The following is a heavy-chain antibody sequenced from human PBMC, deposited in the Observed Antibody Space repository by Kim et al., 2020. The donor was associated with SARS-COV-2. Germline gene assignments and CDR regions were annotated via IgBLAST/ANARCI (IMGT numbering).Heavy chain of an antibody. CDR2: VSSDGSKT. D-gene: IGHD2-15*01. V-gene: IGHV3-30*04. CDR1: GFNFSGHS. Sequence: GGSLRLSCAASGFNFSGHSLHWVRQAPGKGLDWVAIVSSDGSKTFYADSVKGRFTISRDNSKKTLSLQMNSLRVEETAVYYCVRVGFCSGGDCYSPLDNWGQGTLVTVSS. J-gene: IGHJ4*02. CDR3: VRVGFCSGGDCYSPLDN.